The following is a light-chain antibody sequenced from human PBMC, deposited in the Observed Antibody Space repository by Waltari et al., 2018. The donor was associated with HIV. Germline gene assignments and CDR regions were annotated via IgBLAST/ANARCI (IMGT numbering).Light chain of an antibody. CDR1: QSLLHSEGKTY. Sequence: DIVMTQTPLSLSVTPGQPASISCKSSQSLLHSEGKTYLYWYLQKPGQSPQLLIYEVSYRFSGVPDRFGGSGSGTHFTLKIGRVEAEDVGVYYCMQSIQLPITFGQGTRLEIK. CDR3: MQSIQLPIT. J-gene: IGKJ5*01. CDR2: EVS. V-gene: IGKV2D-29*02.